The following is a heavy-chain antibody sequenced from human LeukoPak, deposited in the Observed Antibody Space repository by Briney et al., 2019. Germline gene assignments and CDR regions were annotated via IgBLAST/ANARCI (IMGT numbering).Heavy chain of an antibody. Sequence: GGSLRLSCATSGFIFSSYGMHWVRQAPGRGLEWVAFIRYDGSNIYYADSVKGRFTISRDNSKNTLYLQMNSLRAEDTAVYYCAKDVTMIIDYWGQGTLVTVSS. CDR1: GFIFSSYG. J-gene: IGHJ4*02. V-gene: IGHV3-30*02. CDR2: IRYDGSNI. CDR3: AKDVTMIIDY. D-gene: IGHD3-22*01.